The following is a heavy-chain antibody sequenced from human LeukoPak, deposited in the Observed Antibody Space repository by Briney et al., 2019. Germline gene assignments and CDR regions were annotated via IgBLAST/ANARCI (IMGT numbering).Heavy chain of an antibody. D-gene: IGHD3-22*01. CDR1: GGSFSGYY. CDR3: ARAHYYDSSGYNIDY. Sequence: SETLSLTCAVYGGSFSGYYWSWIRQPPGKGLEWIGEINHSGSTNYNPSLKSRVTISVDTSKNQFSLKLSSVTAADTAVYYCARAHYYDSSGYNIDYWGQGTLVTVPS. V-gene: IGHV4-34*01. J-gene: IGHJ4*02. CDR2: INHSGST.